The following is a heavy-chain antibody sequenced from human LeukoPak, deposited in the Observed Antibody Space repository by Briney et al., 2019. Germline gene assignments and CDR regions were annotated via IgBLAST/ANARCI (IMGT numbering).Heavy chain of an antibody. Sequence: GSLRLSCAASGFTFSSYAMSWVRQAPGKGLEWIGETNDSGSTNYNPSLKSRVTISVDTSKNQFSLKLNSVTAADTAVYYCARRTYSSTWYFDYWGQGTLVTVSS. J-gene: IGHJ4*02. D-gene: IGHD6-13*01. CDR1: GFTFSSYA. CDR3: ARRTYSSTWYFDY. CDR2: TNDSGST. V-gene: IGHV4-34*01.